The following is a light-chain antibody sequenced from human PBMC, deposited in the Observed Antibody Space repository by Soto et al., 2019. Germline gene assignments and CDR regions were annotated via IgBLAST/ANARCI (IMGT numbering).Light chain of an antibody. J-gene: IGKJ5*01. Sequence: LLAQSPGALSLSPGERATLSCRASQSVSSSYLAWYQQQPGQAPRLLIYGASSRATGIPDRFSGSGSGTDFTLTINRLEPEDFAVYYCQQYGSSTITFGQGTRLEIK. CDR1: QSVSSSY. CDR2: GAS. V-gene: IGKV3-20*01. CDR3: QQYGSSTIT.